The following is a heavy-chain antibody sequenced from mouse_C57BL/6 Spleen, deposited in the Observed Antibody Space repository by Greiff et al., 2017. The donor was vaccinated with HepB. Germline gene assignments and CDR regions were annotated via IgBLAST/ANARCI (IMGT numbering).Heavy chain of an antibody. Sequence: QVQLQQSGAELVRPGTSVKVSCKASGYAFTNYLIEWVKQRPGQGLEWIGVINPGSGGTNYNEKFKGKATLTADKSSSTAYMQLSSLTSEDSAVYFCARSIYGSRNFDYWGQGTTLTVSS. J-gene: IGHJ2*01. CDR2: INPGSGGT. CDR1: GYAFTNYL. V-gene: IGHV1-54*01. CDR3: ARSIYGSRNFDY. D-gene: IGHD1-1*01.